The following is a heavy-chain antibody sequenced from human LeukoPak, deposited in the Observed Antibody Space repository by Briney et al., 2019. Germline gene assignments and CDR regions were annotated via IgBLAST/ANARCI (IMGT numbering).Heavy chain of an antibody. CDR1: GGSFSGYY. J-gene: IGHJ5*02. CDR2: INHSGSP. D-gene: IGHD1-26*01. V-gene: IGHV4-34*01. CDR3: ARGLGAPKLRGTRWCDP. Sequence: SETLSLTCAVHGGSFSGYYWSWVRQPPGKGLEWIGEINHSGSPNYNPSLKSRVNISVDTSKNQFSLKLSSVTAADTAVYYCARGLGAPKLRGTRWCDPWGEGTLVTVSS.